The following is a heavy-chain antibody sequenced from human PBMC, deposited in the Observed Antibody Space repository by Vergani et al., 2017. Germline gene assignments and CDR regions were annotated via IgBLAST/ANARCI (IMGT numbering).Heavy chain of an antibody. J-gene: IGHJ4*02. CDR2: ICSNGGST. CDR3: ARVPYQAVAGPFDY. Sequence: EVQLVESGGGLVQPGGSLRLSCAASGFTFSSYAMHWVRQAPGKGLEYVSAICSNGGSTYYANSVKGRFTISRDNSKNTLYLQMGSLRAEDMAVYYCARVPYQAVAGPFDYWGQGTLVTVSS. CDR1: GFTFSSYA. D-gene: IGHD6-19*01. V-gene: IGHV3-64*01.